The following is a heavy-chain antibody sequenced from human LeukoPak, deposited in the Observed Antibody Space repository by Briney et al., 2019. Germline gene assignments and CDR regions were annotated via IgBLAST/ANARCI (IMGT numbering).Heavy chain of an antibody. J-gene: IGHJ4*02. Sequence: GGSLRLSCAASGFTFSSYGMSWVRQAPGKGLEWVAFIRYDGSNKYYADSVKGRFTISRDNSKNTLSLQMNSLRAEDTAVYYCAKAHYYGSGNYREAFDFWGQGTLVTVSS. CDR1: GFTFSSYG. D-gene: IGHD3-10*01. CDR3: AKAHYYGSGNYREAFDF. V-gene: IGHV3-30*02. CDR2: IRYDGSNK.